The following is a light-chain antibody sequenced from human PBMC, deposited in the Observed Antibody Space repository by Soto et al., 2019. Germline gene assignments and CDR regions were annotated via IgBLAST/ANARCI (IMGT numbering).Light chain of an antibody. CDR3: QQRKSWPPLT. CDR2: DAS. Sequence: ETVLTQSPATLSLSPGERATLSCRASQSVDISLAWYQQKPGQAPRLLIYDASNRATGIPARFSGSGSGTDFTLTISRLEPEDFALYSCQQRKSWPPLTFGQGTRLQIK. CDR1: QSVDIS. V-gene: IGKV3-11*01. J-gene: IGKJ5*01.